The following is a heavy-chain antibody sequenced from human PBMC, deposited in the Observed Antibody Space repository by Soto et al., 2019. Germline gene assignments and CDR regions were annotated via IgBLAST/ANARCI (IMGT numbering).Heavy chain of an antibody. J-gene: IGHJ5*02. V-gene: IGHV2-26*01. CDR2: IFSNDDK. D-gene: IGHD3-3*02. CDR1: GLSLSNARMG. Sequence: QVTLKESGPVLVKPTETLTLTCTVSGLSLSNARMGVSWIRQPPGKALEWLAHIFSNDDKSYSTSLKTRLTISKDTSKSQVVFTMTNMDPVDTATYYCARRVRAFVIPTAWFDPWGQGTLVTVSS. CDR3: ARRVRAFVIPTAWFDP.